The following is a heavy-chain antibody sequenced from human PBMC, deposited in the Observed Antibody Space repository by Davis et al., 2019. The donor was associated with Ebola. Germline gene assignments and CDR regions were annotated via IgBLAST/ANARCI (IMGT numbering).Heavy chain of an antibody. CDR3: ARDLRYYSSGYDYYFYMDV. V-gene: IGHV4-61*01. Sequence: PSETLSLTCTVSGGSVSSGSYYWSWIRQPPGKGLEWIGYIYYSGSTNYNPSLKSRVTISVATSKNQFSLNLYSVTAADTAVYYCARDLRYYSSGYDYYFYMDVWGKGTTVTVSS. D-gene: IGHD3-22*01. CDR2: IYYSGST. CDR1: GGSVSSGSYY. J-gene: IGHJ6*03.